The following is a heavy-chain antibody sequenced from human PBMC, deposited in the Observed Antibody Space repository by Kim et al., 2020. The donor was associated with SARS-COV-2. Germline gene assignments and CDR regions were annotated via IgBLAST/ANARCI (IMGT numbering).Heavy chain of an antibody. CDR2: IKPDGTTT. CDR1: GFTFSRYW. D-gene: IGHD3-3*01. CDR3: TRDFAAPAGY. J-gene: IGHJ4*02. Sequence: GGSLRLSCAASGFTFSRYWMHWVRQAPGKGLVWVSRIKPDGTTTGYADSVKGRFTVSRDNAKNTLYLQMNSLGAEDTALYYCTRDFAAPAGYCGQGTLVTVSS. V-gene: IGHV3-74*01.